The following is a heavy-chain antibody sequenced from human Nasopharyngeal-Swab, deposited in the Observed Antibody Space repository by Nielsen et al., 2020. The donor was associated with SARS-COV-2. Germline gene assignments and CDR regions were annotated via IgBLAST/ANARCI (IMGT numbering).Heavy chain of an antibody. CDR2: ISYDGSNK. V-gene: IGHV3-30-3*01. Sequence: GGSLRLSCAASGFTFSSYAMHWVRQAPGKGLEWVAVISYDGSNKYYADSVKGRFTISRDNSKSTLYLQMNSLRAEDTAVYYCARDASSSWYIGGEDYWGQGTLVTVSS. CDR1: GFTFSSYA. J-gene: IGHJ4*02. D-gene: IGHD6-13*01. CDR3: ARDASSSWYIGGEDY.